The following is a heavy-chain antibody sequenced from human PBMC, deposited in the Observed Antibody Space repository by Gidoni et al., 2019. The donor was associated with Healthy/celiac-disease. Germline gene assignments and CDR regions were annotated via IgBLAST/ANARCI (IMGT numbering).Heavy chain of an antibody. J-gene: IGHJ5*02. V-gene: IGHV1-2*02. D-gene: IGHD5-18*01. CDR2: INPNSGGT. CDR3: ARGERVDTEFDP. CDR1: GYPFTGYY. Sequence: QVQLVQSGAEVKKPGASVTVSCQASGYPFTGYYMHWVRQAPGQGLEWMGWINPNSGGTNYAQMFQGRVTMTRDTSISTAYMELSRLRSDDTAVYYCARGERVDTEFDPWGQGTLVTVSS.